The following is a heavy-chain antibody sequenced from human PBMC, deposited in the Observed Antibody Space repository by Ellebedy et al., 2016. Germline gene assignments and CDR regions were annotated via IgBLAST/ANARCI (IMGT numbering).Heavy chain of an antibody. CDR1: GYSFTSYW. Sequence: GESLKISXEGSGYSFTSYWIGWVRQMPGKGLEWMGIIWPGDSDTRYSPSFQGQVTISADKSISTVYLQWSSLKASDTALYYCARHYGKYVSGWPVGTFDYWGQGSLVTVSS. J-gene: IGHJ4*02. D-gene: IGHD6-19*01. CDR2: IWPGDSDT. V-gene: IGHV5-51*01. CDR3: ARHYGKYVSGWPVGTFDY.